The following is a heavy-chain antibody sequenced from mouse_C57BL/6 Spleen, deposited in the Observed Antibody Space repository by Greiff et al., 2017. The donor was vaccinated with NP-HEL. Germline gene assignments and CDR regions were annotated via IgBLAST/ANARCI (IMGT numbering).Heavy chain of an antibody. V-gene: IGHV1-59*01. CDR3: ARGLSQGMDY. Sequence: VQLQQSGAELVRPGTSVKLSCKASGYTFTSYWMHWVKQRPGQGLEWIGVIDPSDSYTNYNQKFKGKATLTVDTSSSTAYMQLSSLTSEDSAVYYCARGLSQGMDYWGQGTTLTVSS. CDR2: IDPSDSYT. J-gene: IGHJ2*01. D-gene: IGHD3-1*01. CDR1: GYTFTSYW.